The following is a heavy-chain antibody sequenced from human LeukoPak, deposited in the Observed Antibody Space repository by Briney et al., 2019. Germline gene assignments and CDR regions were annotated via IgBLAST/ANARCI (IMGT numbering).Heavy chain of an antibody. CDR2: LSYDGSDK. J-gene: IGHJ5*02. Sequence: GSLGPPLGGFGFTFGSFAMDRVPQAPGKGAGVVAVLSYDGSDKYYADSVKGRFTISRDNSKNTLYLQMNSLRAEDTAIYYCARDSCSGGSCFPLDPWGQGTLVTVSS. D-gene: IGHD2-15*01. V-gene: IGHV3-30*01. CDR1: GFTFGSFA. CDR3: ARDSCSGGSCFPLDP.